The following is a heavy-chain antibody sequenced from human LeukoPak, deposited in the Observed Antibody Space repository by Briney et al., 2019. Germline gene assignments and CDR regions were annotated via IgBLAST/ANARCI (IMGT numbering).Heavy chain of an antibody. CDR1: GFTFSTYA. J-gene: IGHJ4*02. CDR3: AKAKRGYSYGDY. CDR2: ISGSGGST. V-gene: IGHV3-23*01. Sequence: GGSLTLSCAASGFTFSTYAMSWVGQAPGKGLEWVSTISGSGGSTYYAASVKGRFTISRDNSKNTLYLQMNSLRAEDTAVYYCAKAKRGYSYGDYWGQGTLVTVSS. D-gene: IGHD5-18*01.